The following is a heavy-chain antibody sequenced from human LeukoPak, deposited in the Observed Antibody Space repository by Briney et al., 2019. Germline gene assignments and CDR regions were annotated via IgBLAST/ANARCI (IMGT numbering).Heavy chain of an antibody. CDR2: IYHSGST. Sequence: SGTLSLTCAVSGGSISSSNWWSWVRQPPGKGLEWIGEIYHSGSTNHNPSLKSRVTISVDTSKNQFSLKLSSVTAADTAVYYCARGGYYDSSALDYWGQGTLVTVSS. CDR3: ARGGYYDSSALDY. CDR1: GGSISSSNW. D-gene: IGHD3-22*01. J-gene: IGHJ4*02. V-gene: IGHV4-4*02.